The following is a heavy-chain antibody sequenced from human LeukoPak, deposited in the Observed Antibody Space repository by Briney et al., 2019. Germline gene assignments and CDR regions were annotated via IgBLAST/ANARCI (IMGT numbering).Heavy chain of an antibody. Sequence: ASAKVSCKASGYTFTDYYMHWVRQGPGQGLEWMGWINTNSGDTNFAQKFQGRVNMTRDTSISTSYMELRWLRSDDTAVYYCARDRIEAAAVYPDYWGQGTLVTVSS. CDR2: INTNSGDT. CDR3: ARDRIEAAAVYPDY. J-gene: IGHJ4*02. D-gene: IGHD6-13*01. CDR1: GYTFTDYY. V-gene: IGHV1-2*02.